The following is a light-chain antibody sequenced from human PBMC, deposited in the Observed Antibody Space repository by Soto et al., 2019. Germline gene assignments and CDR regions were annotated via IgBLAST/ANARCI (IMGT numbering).Light chain of an antibody. CDR2: AAS. Sequence: AIRMTQSPSSFSASTGDRVTITCRASQGISSYLAWYQQKPGKAPKLLIYAASTLQSGVPSRISGSGSGTDFTLTISCLQSEDFATYYCQQYYSYPPLTFGGGTKAEIK. CDR1: QGISSY. J-gene: IGKJ4*02. CDR3: QQYYSYPPLT. V-gene: IGKV1-8*01.